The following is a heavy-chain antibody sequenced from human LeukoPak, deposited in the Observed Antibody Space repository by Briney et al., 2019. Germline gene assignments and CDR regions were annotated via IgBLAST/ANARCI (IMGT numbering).Heavy chain of an antibody. CDR3: ARSSRELGGYAPWELMPPFDY. V-gene: IGHV3-48*01. J-gene: IGHJ4*02. CDR1: GLTFSSYR. Sequence: PGGSLRLACAASGLTFSSYRMNSVRQAPGKGLEWVSYISSSSSTIYYADSVKGRFTISRDNAKNSLYLQMNSLRAEDTAVYYCARSSRELGGYAPWELMPPFDYWGQGTLVTVSS. D-gene: IGHD1-7*01. CDR2: ISSSSSTI.